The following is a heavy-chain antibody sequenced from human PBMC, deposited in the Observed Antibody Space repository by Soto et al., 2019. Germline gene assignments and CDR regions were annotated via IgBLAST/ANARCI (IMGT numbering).Heavy chain of an antibody. CDR3: ARDHVGSGSYYQGYFFDY. V-gene: IGHV3-48*02. D-gene: IGHD3-10*01. CDR1: GFTFSNYN. J-gene: IGHJ4*02. CDR2: ISSGASTI. Sequence: GGSLRLSCVVSGFTFSNYNMNWFRQCPGKGLEWVSYISSGASTIYYADSVKGRFTISRDNAKNSLYLQMNSLRDEDTAVYYCARDHVGSGSYYQGYFFDYWGQGALVTVSS.